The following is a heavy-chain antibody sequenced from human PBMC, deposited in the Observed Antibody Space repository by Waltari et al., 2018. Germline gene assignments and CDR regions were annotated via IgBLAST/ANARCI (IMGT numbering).Heavy chain of an antibody. CDR1: GFTFRDYG. V-gene: IGHV3-30*02. J-gene: IGHJ3*01. Sequence: QVHLVESGGGVVQPGGSLRLSCAASGFTFRDYGMPWVRQAPGKGLEWVAFIRYDASDIYYRDSVKGRFTISRDNSKNTLFLQMSSLRPEDTAVYYCAKVGVGLTTWYPFDVWGQGTMVTVSS. CDR2: IRYDASDI. D-gene: IGHD1-1*01. CDR3: AKVGVGLTTWYPFDV.